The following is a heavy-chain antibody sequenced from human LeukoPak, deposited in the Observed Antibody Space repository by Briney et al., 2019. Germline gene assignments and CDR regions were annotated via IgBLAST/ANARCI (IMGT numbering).Heavy chain of an antibody. V-gene: IGHV4-30-2*01. CDR2: IYHSGST. D-gene: IGHD3-3*01. CDR1: GGSISSGGYS. Sequence: SQTLSLTCAVSGGSISSGGYSWSWIRQPPGKGLEWIGYIYHSGSTNYNPSLKSRVTISVDLSENQFSLKLSSVTAADTAVYYCARGLNYDLNPWGQGTLVTVSS. CDR3: ARGLNYDLNP. J-gene: IGHJ5*02.